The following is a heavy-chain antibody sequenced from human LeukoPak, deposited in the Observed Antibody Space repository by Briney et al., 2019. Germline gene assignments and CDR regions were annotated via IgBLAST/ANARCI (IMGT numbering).Heavy chain of an antibody. CDR1: GGSFSGYY. Sequence: SETLSLTCAVYGGSFSGYYWSWIRQPPGKGLEWIGEINHNGSTNYNPSLKSRVTISVDTSKNQFSLKLSSVTAADTAVYYCARGGIGATASGFDYWGQGTLVTVSS. V-gene: IGHV4-34*01. CDR2: INHNGST. J-gene: IGHJ4*02. CDR3: ARGGIGATASGFDY. D-gene: IGHD5-12*01.